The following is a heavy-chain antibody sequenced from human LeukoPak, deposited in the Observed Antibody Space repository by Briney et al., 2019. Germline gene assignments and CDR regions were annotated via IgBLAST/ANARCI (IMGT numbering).Heavy chain of an antibody. V-gene: IGHV3-20*04. CDR2: INWNGGST. J-gene: IGHJ6*03. CDR3: ARGMGSGSSTGYYYYYYYMDV. Sequence: PGGSLRLSCAASGFTFDDYGMSWVRQAPGKGLEWVSSINWNGGSTGYADSVKGRFTISRDNAKNSLYLRMNSLRAEDTALYYCARGMGSGSSTGYYYYYYYMDVWGKGTTVTVSS. CDR1: GFTFDDYG. D-gene: IGHD1-26*01.